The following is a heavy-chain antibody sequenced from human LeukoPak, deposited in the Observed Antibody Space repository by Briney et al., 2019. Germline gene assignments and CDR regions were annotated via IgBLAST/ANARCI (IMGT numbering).Heavy chain of an antibody. CDR3: TRRDYYMDV. CDR2: IRSRENSYAS. Sequence: GGSQSLLCAVSGFTFSGSAMLWARHASGEGLEWLSRIRSRENSYASAYDASAIGRLIISRDDSKNTASLQMNILKTEYTAVYYCTRRDYYMDVWGKGTTVTVSS. J-gene: IGHJ6*03. V-gene: IGHV3-73*01. CDR1: GFTFSGSA.